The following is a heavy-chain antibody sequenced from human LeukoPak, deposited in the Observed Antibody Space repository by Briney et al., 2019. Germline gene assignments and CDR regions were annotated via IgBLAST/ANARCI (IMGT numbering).Heavy chain of an antibody. J-gene: IGHJ4*02. CDR3: ANPAAVTISY. CDR1: GFIFNNYR. D-gene: IGHD4-17*01. CDR2: ISSSSNYI. Sequence: GGSLRLSCAASGFIFNNYRMNWVRQAPGKGLEWVSSISSSSNYIYYADSVKGRFTISRDNAKNSLYLQMDSLRAEDTAVYYCANPAAVTISYWGQGTLVTVSS. V-gene: IGHV3-21*01.